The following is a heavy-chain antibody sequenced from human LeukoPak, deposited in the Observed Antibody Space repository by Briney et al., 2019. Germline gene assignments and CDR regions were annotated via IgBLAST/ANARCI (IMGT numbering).Heavy chain of an antibody. CDR1: GGSFSGYY. CDR3: ARYGGSGTYFFDF. D-gene: IGHD3-10*01. Sequence: SETLSLTCAVYGGSFSGYYWSWIRQPPGKGLEWIGEINHSGSTNYNPSLKSRVTISVDTSKNQFSLKLSSVTAADTAVYYCARYGGSGTYFFDFWGQGTLVTVSS. CDR2: INHSGST. V-gene: IGHV4-34*01. J-gene: IGHJ4*02.